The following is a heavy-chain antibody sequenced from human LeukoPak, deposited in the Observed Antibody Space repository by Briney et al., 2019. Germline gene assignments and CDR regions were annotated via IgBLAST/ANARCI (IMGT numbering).Heavy chain of an antibody. Sequence: GGSLSLSCAASGFTISSNYRSWVRQAPGKGLEWVSVIYSDGSTYYADSVKGRFTTSRDNSKNTLYLQMNSLRAADTAVYYCSRERDSYGLYYYYMDVSGKGPTITVSS. CDR2: IYSDGST. CDR3: SRERDSYGLYYYYMDV. V-gene: IGHV3-53*01. CDR1: GFTISSNY. D-gene: IGHD5-18*01. J-gene: IGHJ6*03.